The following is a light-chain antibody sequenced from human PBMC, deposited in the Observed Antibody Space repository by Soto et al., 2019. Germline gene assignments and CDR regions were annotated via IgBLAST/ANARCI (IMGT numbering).Light chain of an antibody. J-gene: IGKJ1*01. CDR3: QQYESYAT. Sequence: IQMTQSPDTLSASVGDSVTITCRASQSVSRWLARYQQKPGKAPQVVIYKASILKYGVPSRFSGSGSGTEFTLTISSLQPEDFATYYCQQYESYATFDQGTKVEIK. V-gene: IGKV1-5*03. CDR1: QSVSRW. CDR2: KAS.